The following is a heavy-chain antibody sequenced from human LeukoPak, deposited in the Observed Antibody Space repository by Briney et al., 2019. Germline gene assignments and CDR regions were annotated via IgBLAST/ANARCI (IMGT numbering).Heavy chain of an antibody. CDR3: AKEGDRGFVVADYFDY. V-gene: IGHV3-23*01. Sequence: PGGSLRLSCAASEFTFSTYSMAWVRQTPGKGLEWVSVIGGSGTTFYADSVKGRFTISRDNSKNTLYLQMNSLRAEDTAIYYCAKEGDRGFVVADYFDYWGQGTLVTVSS. J-gene: IGHJ4*02. CDR2: IGGSGTT. CDR1: EFTFSTYS. D-gene: IGHD2-15*01.